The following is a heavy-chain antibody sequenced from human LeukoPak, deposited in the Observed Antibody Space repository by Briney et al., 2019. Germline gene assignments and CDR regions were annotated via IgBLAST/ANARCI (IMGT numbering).Heavy chain of an antibody. J-gene: IGHJ4*02. V-gene: IGHV3-7*04. Sequence: GGSLRLSCVASGFTFSSYWMTWVRQAPGKGLEWVANIRQDGSDKHYVDSVKGRFTISRDNAKNSLYLQMNSLRAEDTAVYYCARTTHNSGGYWGQGTLVTVSS. CDR1: GFTFSSYW. CDR3: ARTTHNSGGY. CDR2: IRQDGSDK. D-gene: IGHD4-23*01.